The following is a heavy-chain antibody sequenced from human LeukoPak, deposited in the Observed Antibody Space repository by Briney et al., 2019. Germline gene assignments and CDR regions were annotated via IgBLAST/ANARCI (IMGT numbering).Heavy chain of an antibody. CDR3: ARAGGWAFDY. Sequence: GGSLRLSCGASGFSFSSYWMSWVRQAPGKGLEWVANIKEDGSEKYYVDSVKGRFTMSRDNAKNSLYLQMNSLRAEDTAVYYCARAGGWAFDYWGQGSLVTVCS. J-gene: IGHJ4*02. V-gene: IGHV3-7*03. D-gene: IGHD6-19*01. CDR1: GFSFSSYW. CDR2: IKEDGSEK.